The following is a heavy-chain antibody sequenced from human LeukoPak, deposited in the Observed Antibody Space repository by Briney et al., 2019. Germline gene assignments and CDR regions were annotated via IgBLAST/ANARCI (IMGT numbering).Heavy chain of an antibody. CDR3: AREQAYYDILTGYYTY. V-gene: IGHV3-7*01. Sequence: GGSLRLSCAASGFTFSSYWMSWVRQAPGKGLEWVANIKQDGSEKYYVDSVKGRFTISRDNAKNSLYLQMNSLRAEDTAVYYCAREQAYYDILTGYYTYWGQGTLVTVSS. J-gene: IGHJ4*02. D-gene: IGHD3-9*01. CDR1: GFTFSSYW. CDR2: IKQDGSEK.